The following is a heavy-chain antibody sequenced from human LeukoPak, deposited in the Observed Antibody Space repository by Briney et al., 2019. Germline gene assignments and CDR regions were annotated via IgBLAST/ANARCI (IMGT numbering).Heavy chain of an antibody. CDR1: GGSISSYY. CDR3: ARNRYSSSWYGAFDI. D-gene: IGHD6-13*01. V-gene: IGHV4-4*07. J-gene: IGHJ3*02. CDR2: IYTSGST. Sequence: PSETLSLTCTVSGGSISSYYWTWTRQPAGKGLEYIGRIYTSGSTSYNPSLKSRVTMSVDTSKNQFSLKLSSVTAADTAVYYCARNRYSSSWYGAFDIWGQGTTVTVSS.